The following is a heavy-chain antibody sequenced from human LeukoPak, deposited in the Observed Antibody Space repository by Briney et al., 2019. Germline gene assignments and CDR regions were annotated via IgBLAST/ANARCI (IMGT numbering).Heavy chain of an antibody. V-gene: IGHV5-51*01. Sequence: GESLKISFKVSGYSFTSYWIGWVRQMPGKGMEWMVIIYPGDSDTRYSPSFQGQVTISADKSSSTTYLQWSTLKASDTAMYYCARPYSTGWYPFDYWGQGTLVTVSA. D-gene: IGHD6-19*01. J-gene: IGHJ4*02. CDR3: ARPYSTGWYPFDY. CDR1: GYSFTSYW. CDR2: IYPGDSDT.